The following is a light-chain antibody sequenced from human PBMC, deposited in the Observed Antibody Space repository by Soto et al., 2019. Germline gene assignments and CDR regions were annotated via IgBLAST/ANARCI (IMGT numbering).Light chain of an antibody. CDR2: RAS. V-gene: IGKV1-5*03. J-gene: IGKJ3*01. Sequence: DIQMTQSPSSLSESVGDRVTITCRASQIINTWLAWYQQKPGKAPKLLIYRASNLVNGVPSRFSGSGSGTEFTLTISSLQPDDFSIYYCQPYETYSGTFGPGTKVDL. CDR1: QIINTW. CDR3: QPYETYSGT.